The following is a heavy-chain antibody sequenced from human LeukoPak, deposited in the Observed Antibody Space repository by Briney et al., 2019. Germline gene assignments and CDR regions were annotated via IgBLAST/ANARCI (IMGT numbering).Heavy chain of an antibody. CDR1: GFTFDDYA. Sequence: GGSLRLSCAASGFTFDDYAMYWVRQAPGKGLEWVSGIGWNSGSIGYADSVKGRFTISRDNAKNSLYLQMNSLRAEDTALYYCARRPAPGSFDYWGQGTLVTVSS. CDR3: ARRPAPGSFDY. D-gene: IGHD3-10*01. V-gene: IGHV3-9*01. J-gene: IGHJ4*02. CDR2: IGWNSGSI.